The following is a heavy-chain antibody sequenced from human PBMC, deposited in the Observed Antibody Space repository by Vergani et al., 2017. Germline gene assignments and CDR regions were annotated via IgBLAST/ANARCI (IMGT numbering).Heavy chain of an antibody. CDR2: MNPNSGNT. V-gene: IGHV1-8*03. D-gene: IGHD6-19*01. CDR1: GGTFSSYA. J-gene: IGHJ6*02. Sequence: QVQLVQSGAEVKKPGSSVKVSCKASGGTFSSYAISWVRQAPGQGLEWMGRMNPNSGNTGYAQKFQGRVTITRNTSISTAYMELSSLRSEDTAVYYCARGERWLYYYYGMDVGGQGTTVTVSS. CDR3: ARGERWLYYYYGMDV.